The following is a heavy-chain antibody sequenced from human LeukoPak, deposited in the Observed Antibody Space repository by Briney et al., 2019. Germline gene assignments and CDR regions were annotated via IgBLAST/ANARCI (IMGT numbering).Heavy chain of an antibody. D-gene: IGHD6-6*01. Sequence: PGGSLRLSCAASGFTFSSYAMSWVRQAPGKGLEWVSAISGSGGSTYYADSVKGRFTISRDNSKNTLYLQMNSLRAEDTAVYYCANGHPRSSSSSGFDYWGQGTLVTVSS. CDR2: ISGSGGST. V-gene: IGHV3-23*01. CDR3: ANGHPRSSSSSGFDY. J-gene: IGHJ4*02. CDR1: GFTFSSYA.